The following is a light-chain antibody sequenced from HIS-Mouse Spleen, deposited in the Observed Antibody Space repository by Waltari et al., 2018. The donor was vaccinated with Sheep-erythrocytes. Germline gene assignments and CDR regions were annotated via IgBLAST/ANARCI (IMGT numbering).Light chain of an antibody. CDR2: QDS. CDR3: QAWDSSTAWNVV. J-gene: IGLJ2*01. V-gene: IGLV3-1*01. CDR1: KLGDKY. Sequence: SYELTQPPSVSVSPGQTASITCSGDKLGDKYACWYQQKPGQSPVLVIYQDSKRPSGTPERFSGSNSGNTATLTISGTQAMDEADYYCQAWDSSTAWNVVFVGGTKLTVL.